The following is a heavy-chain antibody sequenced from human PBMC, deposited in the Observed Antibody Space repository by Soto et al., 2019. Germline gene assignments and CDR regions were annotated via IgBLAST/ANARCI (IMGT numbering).Heavy chain of an antibody. CDR1: GFIFSSFA. Sequence: PGGSLRLSCAASGFIFSSFALHWARQAPGKGLEWVAVIRYDGTEKYNGDSVKGRFTISRDNSKNTVYLEMTSLKAEDTAVYYCARDFTQVGPLDFWGQGTLVTVSS. D-gene: IGHD1-26*01. CDR2: IRYDGTEK. J-gene: IGHJ4*02. CDR3: ARDFTQVGPLDF. V-gene: IGHV3-33*01.